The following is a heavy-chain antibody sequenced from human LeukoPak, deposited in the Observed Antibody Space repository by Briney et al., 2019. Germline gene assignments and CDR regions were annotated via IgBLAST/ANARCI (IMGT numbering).Heavy chain of an antibody. Sequence: GGSLRLSCAVSGVTFSNYGMHWGRQAPGKGLEWVAFIRYDGNNKYYVDSVKGRFTISRDNSKNTLHLQMNSLRTEDTAMYYCTKDRNYYGSGSYGSFDYWGQGTLVTVSS. CDR2: IRYDGNNK. D-gene: IGHD3-10*01. CDR3: TKDRNYYGSGSYGSFDY. J-gene: IGHJ4*02. CDR1: GVTFSNYG. V-gene: IGHV3-30*02.